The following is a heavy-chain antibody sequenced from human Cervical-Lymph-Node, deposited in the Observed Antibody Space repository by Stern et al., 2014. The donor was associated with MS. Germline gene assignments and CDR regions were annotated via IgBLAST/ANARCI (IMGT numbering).Heavy chain of an antibody. D-gene: IGHD3-16*01. CDR3: ASVHYGQFDY. Sequence: VQLVQSGGGLVQPGGSLRISCTASGLRFSIYYMAWIRESPGKGLEWVSFSGSRGDVYSAESVKGRFTISRDNAKASIYLQMDNMRPDDTAFYYCASVHYGQFDYWGQGTLVTVA. CDR1: GLRFSIYY. CDR2: SGSRGDV. V-gene: IGHV3-11*01. J-gene: IGHJ4*02.